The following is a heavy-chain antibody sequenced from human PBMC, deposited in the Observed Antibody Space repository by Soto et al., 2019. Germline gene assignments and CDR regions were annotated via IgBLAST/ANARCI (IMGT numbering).Heavy chain of an antibody. V-gene: IGHV4-30-4*01. Sequence: SETLSLTCTVSGGSISSGDYYWSWIRQPPGKGLEWIGYIYYSGSTYYNPSLKSRVTISVDTSKNQFSLKLSSVTAADTAVYYCARENIVVVPAAPYYYYYGMDVWGQGTTVTVSS. CDR3: ARENIVVVPAAPYYYYYGMDV. D-gene: IGHD2-2*01. CDR2: IYYSGST. J-gene: IGHJ6*02. CDR1: GGSISSGDYY.